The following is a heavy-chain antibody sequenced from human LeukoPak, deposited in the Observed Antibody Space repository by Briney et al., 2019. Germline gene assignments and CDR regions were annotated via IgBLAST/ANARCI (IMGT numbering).Heavy chain of an antibody. J-gene: IGHJ5*02. D-gene: IGHD3-9*01. CDR2: ISSSGSSI. Sequence: GGSLRLSCAASGFTFSDYYMSWIRQAPGKGLEWVSYISSSGSSIYYADSVKGRFTISRDNAKNSLYLQMNSLRAEDTAVYYCARGEGSDYDKGAFNWFDPWGQGTLVTVSS. V-gene: IGHV3-11*04. CDR3: ARGEGSDYDKGAFNWFDP. CDR1: GFTFSDYY.